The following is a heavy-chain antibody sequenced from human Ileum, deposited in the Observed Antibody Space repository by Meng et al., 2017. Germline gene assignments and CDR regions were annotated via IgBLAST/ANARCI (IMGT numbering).Heavy chain of an antibody. D-gene: IGHD2-21*01. CDR1: GGSFSGYF. V-gene: IGHV4-34*01. CDR2: IHPSGTT. Sequence: SETLSLTCAVYGGSFSGYFWIWIRQSPGKGLEWIGEIHPSGTTKHNPSLENRVTISIDTSKNQFSLNLSSVTAADTAVYYCARGIPMWWGLYIDPWGQGTLVTVSS. CDR3: ARGIPMWWGLYIDP. J-gene: IGHJ5*02.